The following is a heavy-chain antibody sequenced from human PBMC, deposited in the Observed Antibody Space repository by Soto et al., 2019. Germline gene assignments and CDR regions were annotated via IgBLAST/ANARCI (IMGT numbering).Heavy chain of an antibody. CDR1: GFTFSSYT. CDR3: ATGFIRDGGGDCTVDT. J-gene: IGHJ5*02. CDR2: ISATGGST. Sequence: EVQLLESGGGLVQPGGSLRLSCAASGFTFSSYTMSWVRQAPGKGLEWVSGISATGGSTYYADSVKGRFTFSRDNSKNTLYLQMNSLRAEDTAVYYCATGFIRDGGGDCTVDTWGQGTLVTVSS. D-gene: IGHD2-21*02. V-gene: IGHV3-23*01.